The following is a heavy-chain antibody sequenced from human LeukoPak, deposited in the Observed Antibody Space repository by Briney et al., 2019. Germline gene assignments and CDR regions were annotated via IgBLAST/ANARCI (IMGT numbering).Heavy chain of an antibody. J-gene: IGHJ4*02. Sequence: GASVKVSCKASGYTFTTDGISWVRQAPGQGLEWMGWISAYNGNTNYAQKFQGRVTMTRNTSISTAYMELSSLRSEDTAVYYCARGGGYSYADYWGQGTLVTVSS. D-gene: IGHD5-18*01. V-gene: IGHV1-18*01. CDR3: ARGGGYSYADY. CDR1: GYTFTTDG. CDR2: ISAYNGNT.